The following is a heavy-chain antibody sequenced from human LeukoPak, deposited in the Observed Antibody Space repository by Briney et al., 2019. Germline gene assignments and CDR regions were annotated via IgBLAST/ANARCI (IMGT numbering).Heavy chain of an antibody. V-gene: IGHV6-1*01. CDR2: TYYRSKWYN. CDR3: ARESGGFGYYLDY. J-gene: IGHJ4*02. D-gene: IGHD3-10*01. CDR1: GDSVSSNSAA. Sequence: SQTLSLTCAISGDSVSSNSAAWNWIRQSPSRGLEWLGRTYYRSKWYNDYAVSVKSRITINPDTSKNQFSLKLSSVTAADTAVYYCARESGGFGYYLDYWGQGTLVTVSS.